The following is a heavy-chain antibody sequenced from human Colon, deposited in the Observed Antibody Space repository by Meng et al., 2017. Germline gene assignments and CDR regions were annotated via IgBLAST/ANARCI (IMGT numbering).Heavy chain of an antibody. Sequence: GESLKISCEGSGFSFSTYEMNWVRQAPGKGLDWIAYISSSAGNAKYYGGSMAGRLSISRDNAKNSVYLQMDSLGPDDTAVYYCVKNRYGYTFDYWGRGALVTVSS. J-gene: IGHJ4*02. CDR2: ISSSAGNAK. D-gene: IGHD5-24*01. V-gene: IGHV3-48*03. CDR1: GFSFSTYE. CDR3: VKNRYGYTFDY.